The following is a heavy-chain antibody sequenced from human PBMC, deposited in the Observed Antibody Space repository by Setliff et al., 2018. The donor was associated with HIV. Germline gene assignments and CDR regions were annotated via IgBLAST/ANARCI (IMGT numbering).Heavy chain of an antibody. Sequence: GGSLRLSCAASGFTFSSYGMHWVRQAPGKGLEWVAFIRYDGSNKYYADSVKGRFTISRDNSKNTLYLQMNSLRAVDTAVYYCAKDRYYDSSGSPFDYWGQGTLVTVSS. V-gene: IGHV3-30*02. CDR3: AKDRYYDSSGSPFDY. CDR2: IRYDGSNK. J-gene: IGHJ4*02. CDR1: GFTFSSYG. D-gene: IGHD3-22*01.